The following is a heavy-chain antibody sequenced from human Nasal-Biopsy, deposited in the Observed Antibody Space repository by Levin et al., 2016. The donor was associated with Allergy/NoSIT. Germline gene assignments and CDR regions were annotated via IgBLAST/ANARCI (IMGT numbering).Heavy chain of an antibody. Sequence: ASVKVSCKTSGFSFTSHYMHWVRQAAGQGLEWMGMINPNGGATKYPQKFQGRVTMTRDTSTRTVYMELRSLTLKDTATYYCTRSDYGYDWGHGTRVTVSS. CDR1: GFSFTSHY. V-gene: IGHV1-46*01. CDR2: INPNGGAT. CDR3: TRSDYGYD. J-gene: IGHJ4*01. D-gene: IGHD4/OR15-4a*01.